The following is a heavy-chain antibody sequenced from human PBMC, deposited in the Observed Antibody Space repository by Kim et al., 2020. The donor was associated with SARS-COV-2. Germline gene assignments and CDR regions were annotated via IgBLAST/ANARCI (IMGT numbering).Heavy chain of an antibody. CDR1: GFIFSSYN. CDR2: ISSSSSSM. Sequence: GGSLRLSCAASGFIFSSYNMNWVRQAPGKGLEWVSYISSSSSSMFYADSVRGRFTISRDNAKNSLFLQMNSLRADDTAVYYCARVGPPLWNYYYGMDVWGQGTTVTVSS. V-gene: IGHV3-48*04. D-gene: IGHD2-21*01. J-gene: IGHJ6*02. CDR3: ARVGPPLWNYYYGMDV.